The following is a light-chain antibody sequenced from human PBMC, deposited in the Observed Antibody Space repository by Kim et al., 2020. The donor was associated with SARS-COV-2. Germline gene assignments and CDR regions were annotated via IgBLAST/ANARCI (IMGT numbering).Light chain of an antibody. V-gene: IGLV3-21*04. Sequence: APGKTGRVTWVGDNIVTRSVHWYQQKPGQAPVMVIYYDSVRPSGIPERFSGSNSGNSATLTLSRVEAGDEADYYCQVWDSVTDHMLFGGGTKLTVL. CDR2: YDS. CDR1: NIVTRS. CDR3: QVWDSVTDHML. J-gene: IGLJ2*01.